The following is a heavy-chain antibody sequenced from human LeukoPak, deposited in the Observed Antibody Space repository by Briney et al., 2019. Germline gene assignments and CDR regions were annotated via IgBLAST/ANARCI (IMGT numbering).Heavy chain of an antibody. CDR1: GGTFSSYA. D-gene: IGHD3-10*01. J-gene: IGHJ4*02. CDR3: ARGLRYGSGNVNY. Sequence: SVKVSCKASGGTFSSYAISWVRQAPGQGLEWMGGIIPIFGTANYAQKFQGRVTITTDESTSTAYMELSSLRSEDTAVYYCARGLRYGSGNVNYWGQGTLVTVSS. CDR2: IIPIFGTA. V-gene: IGHV1-69*05.